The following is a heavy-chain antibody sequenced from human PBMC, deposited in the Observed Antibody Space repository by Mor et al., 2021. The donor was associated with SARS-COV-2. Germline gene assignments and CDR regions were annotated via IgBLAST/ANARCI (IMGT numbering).Heavy chain of an antibody. Sequence: QKFQGRVTMTRDTSTSTVYMELSSLRSEDTAVYYCARDNWFDPWGQGTLVTVSS. CDR3: ARDNWFDP. J-gene: IGHJ5*02. V-gene: IGHV1-46*01.